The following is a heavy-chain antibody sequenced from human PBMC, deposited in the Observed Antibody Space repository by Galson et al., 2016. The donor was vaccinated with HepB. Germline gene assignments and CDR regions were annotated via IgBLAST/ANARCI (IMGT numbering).Heavy chain of an antibody. D-gene: IGHD6-19*01. CDR1: GFTFSSYG. CDR3: AKSSGWYEPDFQH. CDR2: IWYDGSNK. V-gene: IGHV3-33*06. Sequence: SLRLSCAASGFTFSSYGMHWVRQAPGKGLEWVAVIWYDGSNKYYADSVKGRFTISRDNSKNMLYLQMNSLRVEDTAVYYCAKSSGWYEPDFQHWGQGTLVTVFS. J-gene: IGHJ1*01.